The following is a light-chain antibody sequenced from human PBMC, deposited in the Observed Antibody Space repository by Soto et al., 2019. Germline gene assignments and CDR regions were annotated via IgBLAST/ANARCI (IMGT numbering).Light chain of an antibody. CDR1: ISDVGAYNS. CDR2: EVS. V-gene: IGLV2-14*01. J-gene: IGLJ1*01. Sequence: QSVLTQPGSVSGSPGQSITISCTGTISDVGAYNSVSWYQQHPGKAPKLMIYEVSNRPSGVSNRFSGSKSGNTASLTISGLQAEDEADYYCRSYTSSSTRVFGSGTKVTVL. CDR3: RSYTSSSTRV.